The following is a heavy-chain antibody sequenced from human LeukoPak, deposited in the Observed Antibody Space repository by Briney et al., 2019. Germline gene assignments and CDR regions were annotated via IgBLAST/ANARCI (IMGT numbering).Heavy chain of an antibody. CDR3: ARTERFNDFGKRDFDY. CDR1: VGTFSSYA. Sequence: SAVKVSFKASVGTFSSYAISWVRQAPAQGLEWMGGIIPIFGTSNYAQKFQGRVTITADESTSTAYMELSSLRSEDTAVYYCARTERFNDFGKRDFDYWGQGTLVTVSS. CDR2: IIPIFGTS. V-gene: IGHV1-69*13. D-gene: IGHD3-3*01. J-gene: IGHJ4*02.